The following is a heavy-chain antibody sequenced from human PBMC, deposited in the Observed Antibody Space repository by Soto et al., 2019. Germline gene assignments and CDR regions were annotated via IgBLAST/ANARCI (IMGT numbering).Heavy chain of an antibody. Sequence: EVQLLESGGGLVQPGGSLRLSCAASGFTFNNYAMSWVRQSLGKGLEWVSGISGGGATTSYADSVKGRFTVSRDGSKNTLYLQMSSLRAEDTALYYCAKGRGGSGSLTPRVDFWGQGTLVTVSS. CDR1: GFTFNNYA. CDR3: AKGRGGSGSLTPRVDF. J-gene: IGHJ4*02. D-gene: IGHD3-10*01. V-gene: IGHV3-23*01. CDR2: ISGGGATT.